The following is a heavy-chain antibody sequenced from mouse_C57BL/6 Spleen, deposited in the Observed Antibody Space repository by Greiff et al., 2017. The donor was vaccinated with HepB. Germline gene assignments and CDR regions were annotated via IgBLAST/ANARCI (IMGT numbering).Heavy chain of an antibody. Sequence: QVQLQQSGPELVKPGASVKISCKASGYAFSSSWMNWVKQRPGKGLEWIGRIYPGDGDTNYNGKFKGKATLTADKSSSQAYMQLSSLTSEDSAVYFCARFFITTVEGGYFDVWGTGTTVTVSS. V-gene: IGHV1-82*01. D-gene: IGHD1-1*01. J-gene: IGHJ1*03. CDR2: IYPGDGDT. CDR3: ARFFITTVEGGYFDV. CDR1: GYAFSSSW.